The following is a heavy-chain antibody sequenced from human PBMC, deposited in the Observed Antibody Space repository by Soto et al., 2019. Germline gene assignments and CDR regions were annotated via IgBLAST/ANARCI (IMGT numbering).Heavy chain of an antibody. CDR3: ARGVTYYYDSSGYHFDY. CDR1: GFTVSSNY. V-gene: IGHV3-66*01. Sequence: EVQLVESGGGLVQPGGSLRLSCAASGFTVSSNYMSWVRQAPGKGLEGVSVIYSGGSTYYADSVKGRFTISRDNSKNTLYLQMNSLRAEDTAVYYCARGVTYYYDSSGYHFDYWGQGTLVTVSS. D-gene: IGHD3-22*01. J-gene: IGHJ4*02. CDR2: IYSGGST.